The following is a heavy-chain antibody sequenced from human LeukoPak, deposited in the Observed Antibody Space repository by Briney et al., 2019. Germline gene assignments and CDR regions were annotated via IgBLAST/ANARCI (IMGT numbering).Heavy chain of an antibody. V-gene: IGHV3-30*18. CDR2: ISYDGSNK. D-gene: IGHD6-19*01. Sequence: GGALRLSCAASGFTFSSYGMSWVRQAPGKGLEWVAVISYDGSNKYYADSVKGRFTISRDNSKNTLYLQMNSLRAEDTAVYYCAKDPSAVAGTYFDYWGQGTLVTVSS. CDR3: AKDPSAVAGTYFDY. CDR1: GFTFSSYG. J-gene: IGHJ4*02.